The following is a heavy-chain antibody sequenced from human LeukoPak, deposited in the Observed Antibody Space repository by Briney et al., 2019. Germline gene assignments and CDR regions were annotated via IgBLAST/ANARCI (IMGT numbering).Heavy chain of an antibody. J-gene: IGHJ2*01. V-gene: IGHV3-53*01. D-gene: IGHD3-22*01. CDR3: ARAGDYYDSSGYPNGYFDL. CDR1: GFTVSSNY. CDR2: IYSGGST. Sequence: GGSLRLSCAASGFTVSSNYMSWVRQAPGKGLEWVSVIYSGGSTYYADSVKGRFTISRDNSKNTLYLRMNSLRAEDTAVYYCARAGDYYDSSGYPNGYFDLWGRGTLVTVSS.